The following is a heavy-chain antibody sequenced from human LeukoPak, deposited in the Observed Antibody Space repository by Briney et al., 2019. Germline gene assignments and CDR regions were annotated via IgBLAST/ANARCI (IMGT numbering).Heavy chain of an antibody. CDR3: ARDTTVPQAYYYMDV. D-gene: IGHD1-1*01. CDR1: GFTFSSYW. J-gene: IGHJ6*03. CDR2: IKQDGSEK. V-gene: IGHV3-7*01. Sequence: GGSLRLSCAASGFTFSSYWMSWVRQAPGKGLEWVANIKQDGSEKYCLDSVKGRFTISRDNARNSLYLQMNSLRAEDTAVYYCARDTTVPQAYYYMDVWGKGTTVTVAS.